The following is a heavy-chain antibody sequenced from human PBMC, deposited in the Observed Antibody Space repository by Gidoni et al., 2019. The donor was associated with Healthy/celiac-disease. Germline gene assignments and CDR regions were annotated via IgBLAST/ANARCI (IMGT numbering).Heavy chain of an antibody. V-gene: IGHV3-23*01. Sequence: EVQLLESGGGLVQPGGSLRLSCAASGFTFSSYAMSWVRQAPGKGLEWVSAISGSGGSTYYADSVKGRFTISRDNSKNTLYLQMNSLRAEDTAVYYCAKDQGIAYLLGILSWEFDYWGQGTLVTVSS. CDR2: ISGSGGST. J-gene: IGHJ4*02. D-gene: IGHD6-13*01. CDR3: AKDQGIAYLLGILSWEFDY. CDR1: GFTFSSYA.